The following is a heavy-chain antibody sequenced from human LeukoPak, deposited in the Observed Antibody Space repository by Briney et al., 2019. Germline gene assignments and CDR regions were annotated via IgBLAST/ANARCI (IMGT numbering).Heavy chain of an antibody. J-gene: IGHJ3*02. D-gene: IGHD3-10*01. Sequence: ASVKVSCKASGGTFSSYAISWVRQAPGQGLEWMGGIIPIFGTANYAQKFQGRVTITADESTSTAYMELSSLRSEDTAVYYCARDTGEPAWFGEPLSPGYDIWGQGTMVTVSS. V-gene: IGHV1-69*13. CDR3: ARDTGEPAWFGEPLSPGYDI. CDR1: GGTFSSYA. CDR2: IIPIFGTA.